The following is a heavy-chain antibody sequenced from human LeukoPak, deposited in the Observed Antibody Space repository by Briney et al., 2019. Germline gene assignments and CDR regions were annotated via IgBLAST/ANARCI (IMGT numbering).Heavy chain of an antibody. CDR1: GYTFTSYG. CDR3: ARADVITGTTGVDY. V-gene: IGHV1-18*01. D-gene: IGHD1-7*01. Sequence: ASVKVSCKASGYTFTSYGISWVRQAPGQGLEWMGWISAYNGNTNYAQKLQGRVTMTTDTSTSTAYMELRGLRSDDTAVYYCARADVITGTTGVDYWGQGTLVTVSS. J-gene: IGHJ4*02. CDR2: ISAYNGNT.